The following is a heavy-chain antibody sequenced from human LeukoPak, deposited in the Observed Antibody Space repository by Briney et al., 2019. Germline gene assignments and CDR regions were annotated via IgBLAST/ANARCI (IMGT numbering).Heavy chain of an antibody. V-gene: IGHV1-2*02. D-gene: IGHD5-12*01. J-gene: IGHJ5*02. CDR1: GYTFTDYF. CDR3: ARDGYSGYHYHDWFDP. Sequence: GAPVKVSCKASGYTFTDYFMHWVRQAPGQGLEWMGWINPNNGETNYAQKFQGRVTMTSYTSISTAYMELSRLTSDDTAVYYCARDGYSGYHYHDWFDPWGQGTLVTVSS. CDR2: INPNNGET.